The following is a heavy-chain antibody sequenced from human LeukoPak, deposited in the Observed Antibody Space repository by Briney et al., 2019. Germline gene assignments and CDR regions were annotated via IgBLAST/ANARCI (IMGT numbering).Heavy chain of an antibody. CDR1: GFTFSSYC. Sequence: GGSLRLSCAASGFTFSSYCMSWVRQAPGKGLEWVANIKQDGSEKHYVDSVKGRFTISRDNAKNSLYLQMNSLRAEDTAVYYCARRYCSGGSCFEYFDYWGQGTLVTVSS. CDR2: IKQDGSEK. V-gene: IGHV3-7*04. CDR3: ARRYCSGGSCFEYFDY. J-gene: IGHJ4*02. D-gene: IGHD2-15*01.